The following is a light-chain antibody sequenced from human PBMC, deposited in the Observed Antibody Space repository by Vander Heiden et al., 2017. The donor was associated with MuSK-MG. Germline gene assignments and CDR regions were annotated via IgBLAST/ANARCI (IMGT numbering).Light chain of an antibody. CDR3: QQYYRHPIT. J-gene: IGKJ5*01. V-gene: IGKV1-16*02. CDR2: GVS. Sequence: DVQMTQSPSSLSASVGDRVTITCRASEGISNYLAWFQQKPGKAPKSLIYGVSSLQSGVPSKFSGTGSGTDFTLTISSLRPEDFATYYCQQYYRHPITFGQGTRLEIK. CDR1: EGISNY.